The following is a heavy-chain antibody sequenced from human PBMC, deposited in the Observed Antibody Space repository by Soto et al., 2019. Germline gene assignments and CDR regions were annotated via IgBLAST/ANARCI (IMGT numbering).Heavy chain of an antibody. Sequence: PSETLSLTCTVSGGSISSYYWSWIRQPPGKGLEWIGYIYYSGSTNYNPSLKSRVTISVDTSKNQFSLKLSSVTAVDTAVYYCARHELKGDAFDIWGQGTMVTVSS. CDR2: IYYSGST. D-gene: IGHD1-26*01. J-gene: IGHJ3*02. CDR1: GGSISSYY. V-gene: IGHV4-59*08. CDR3: ARHELKGDAFDI.